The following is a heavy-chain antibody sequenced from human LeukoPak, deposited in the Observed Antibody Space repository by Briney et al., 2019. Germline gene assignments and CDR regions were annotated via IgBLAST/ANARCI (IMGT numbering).Heavy chain of an antibody. Sequence: GGSLRLSCAASGFTFSSYEMNWVRQAPGKGLEWLGFIRTQSYGATTEYAAAVKGRFTISRDDSKSIAYLQMNSLKTEDTAIYYCTRDYYDSTGAFDYWGQGTQVTVSS. D-gene: IGHD3-22*01. V-gene: IGHV3-49*04. CDR3: TRDYYDSTGAFDY. CDR2: IRTQSYGATT. J-gene: IGHJ4*02. CDR1: GFTFSSYE.